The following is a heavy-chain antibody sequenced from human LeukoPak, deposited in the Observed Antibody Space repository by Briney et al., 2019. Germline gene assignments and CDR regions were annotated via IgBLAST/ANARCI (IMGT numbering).Heavy chain of an antibody. J-gene: IGHJ6*03. CDR2: VSPTSGNT. CDR1: GYTFTNYD. CDR3: ARGRYRWNKGGYYYMDV. D-gene: IGHD1/OR15-1a*01. V-gene: IGHV1-8*03. Sequence: ASVKVSCKASGYTFTNYDFNWVRQATGQGLAWMGWVSPTSGNTGYDQNFQGRIIITKNTSISTVYMELSSLRSEDTAVYYCARGRYRWNKGGYYYMDVWGKGTTVTVSS.